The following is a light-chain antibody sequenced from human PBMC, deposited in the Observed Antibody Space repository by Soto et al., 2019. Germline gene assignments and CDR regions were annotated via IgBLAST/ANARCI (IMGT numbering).Light chain of an antibody. CDR2: GAS. J-gene: IGKJ4*01. CDR3: QQFGSSPT. CDR1: QTISSTF. V-gene: IGKV3-20*01. Sequence: EIVLTQSPGTLSLSPGERATLLCRASQTISSTFLAWYQQKPGQAPRLLIYGASSRATGIPDRFSGSGSGTDFTLTISRLEPEDFAVYYCQQFGSSPTFGGGTNVEIK.